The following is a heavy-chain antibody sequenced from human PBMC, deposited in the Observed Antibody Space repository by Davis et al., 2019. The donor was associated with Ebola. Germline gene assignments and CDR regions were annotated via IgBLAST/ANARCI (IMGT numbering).Heavy chain of an antibody. CDR3: ARRGGDYGFDY. CDR2: INAGNGNT. Sequence: ASVKASCKASGYTFTSYAMHWVRQAPGQRLEWMGWINAGNGNTKYSQKFQGRVTITRDTSTSTAYMELSSLRSEDTAVYYCARRGGDYGFDYWGQGTLVTVSS. D-gene: IGHD4-17*01. CDR1: GYTFTSYA. V-gene: IGHV1-3*01. J-gene: IGHJ4*02.